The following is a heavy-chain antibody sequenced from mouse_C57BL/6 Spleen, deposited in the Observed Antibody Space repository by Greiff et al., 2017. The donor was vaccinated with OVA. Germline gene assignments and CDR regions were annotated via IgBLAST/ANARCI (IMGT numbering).Heavy chain of an antibody. J-gene: IGHJ4*01. D-gene: IGHD1-1*01. Sequence: QVQLKESGAELVRPGTSVKMSCKASGYTFTNYWIGWAKQRPGHGLEWIGDIYPGGGYTNYHEKFKGKATLTADKSSSTAYMQFSSLTSEDSAIDDCASYYSGSSYPYAMDYWGQGTSVTVSS. V-gene: IGHV1-63*01. CDR2: IYPGGGYT. CDR3: ASYYSGSSYPYAMDY. CDR1: GYTFTNYW.